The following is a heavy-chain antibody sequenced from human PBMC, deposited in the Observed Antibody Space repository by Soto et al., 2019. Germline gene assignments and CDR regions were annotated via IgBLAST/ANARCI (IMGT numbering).Heavy chain of an antibody. V-gene: IGHV1-69*01. CDR2: IIPIFGTA. D-gene: IGHD3-10*01. CDR1: GGTISSYA. Sequence: QVQLVQSGAEVKKPGSSVKVSCKASGGTISSYAISWVRQAPGQGLEWMGGIIPIFGTANYAQKFQGRVTITADESTSTAYMELSSLRSEDTAVYYCARGVTMVRGASGYWFDPWGQGTLVTVSS. J-gene: IGHJ5*02. CDR3: ARGVTMVRGASGYWFDP.